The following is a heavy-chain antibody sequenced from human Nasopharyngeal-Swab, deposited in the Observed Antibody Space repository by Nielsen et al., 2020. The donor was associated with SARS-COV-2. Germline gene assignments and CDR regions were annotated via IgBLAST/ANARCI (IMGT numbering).Heavy chain of an antibody. J-gene: IGHJ3*02. CDR2: ISSSGSTI. CDR1: GFTFRSYE. CDR3: ARDDSSPHVGAFDI. Sequence: GGSLSLSCAASGFTFRSYEMNWVRQAPGKGLEWVSYISSSGSTIYYADSVKGRFTISRDYAKNSLYLQMNSLRAEDTAVYYCARDDSSPHVGAFDIWGQGTMVTVSS. D-gene: IGHD3-22*01. V-gene: IGHV3-48*03.